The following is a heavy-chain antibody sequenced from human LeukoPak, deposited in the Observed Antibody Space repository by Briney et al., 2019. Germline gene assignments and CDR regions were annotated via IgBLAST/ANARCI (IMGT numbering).Heavy chain of an antibody. J-gene: IGHJ4*02. D-gene: IGHD6-13*01. CDR3: ARDRSSSWYGDMGY. CDR2: ISAYNGNT. CDR1: GYTFTSYG. V-gene: IGHV1-18*01. Sequence: ASVKVSCKASGYTFTSYGISWVRQAPGQGLEWMGWISAYNGNTNYAQKLQGSVTMTTDTSTSTVYMELRSLRSDDTAVYYCARDRSSSWYGDMGYWGQGTLVTVST.